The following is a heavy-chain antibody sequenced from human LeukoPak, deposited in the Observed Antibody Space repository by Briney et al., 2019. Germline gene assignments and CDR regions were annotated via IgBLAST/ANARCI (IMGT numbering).Heavy chain of an antibody. J-gene: IGHJ4*02. CDR3: ARDSAIFGVVRPFDY. V-gene: IGHV3-21*01. Sequence: PGGSLRLSCAASGFTFSSYSMNWVRQAPGKGLEWVSSISSSSSYIYYADSVKGRFTISRDNAKNSLYLQMNRLRAEDTAVYYCARDSAIFGVVRPFDYWGQGTLVTVSS. D-gene: IGHD3-3*01. CDR2: ISSSSSYI. CDR1: GFTFSSYS.